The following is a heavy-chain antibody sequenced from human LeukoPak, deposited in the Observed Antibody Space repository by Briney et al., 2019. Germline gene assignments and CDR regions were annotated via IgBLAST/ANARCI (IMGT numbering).Heavy chain of an antibody. D-gene: IGHD2-2*01. J-gene: IGHJ3*02. CDR2: ISSSGSTI. CDR3: ARASVEYQLLLLNAFDI. CDR1: GFTLSDYY. V-gene: IGHV3-11*04. Sequence: PGGSLRLSCAASGFTLSDYYMSWIRQAPGKGLEWVSYISSSGSTIYYADSVKGRFTISRDNAKNSLYLQMNSLRAEDTAVYYCARASVEYQLLLLNAFDIWGQGTMVTVSS.